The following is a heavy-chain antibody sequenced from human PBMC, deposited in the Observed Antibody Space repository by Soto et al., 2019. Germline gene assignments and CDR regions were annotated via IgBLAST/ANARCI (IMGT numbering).Heavy chain of an antibody. CDR2: IYYSGST. Sequence: SETLSLTCTVSGGSISSGGYYWSWIRQHPGKGLEWIGYIYYSGSTYYNPSLKSRVTISVDTSKNQFSLKLSSVTAADTAVYYCARDTPLRHNYYYYYGMDVWGQGTTVTVSS. CDR1: GGSISSGGYY. D-gene: IGHD6-25*01. CDR3: ARDTPLRHNYYYYYGMDV. V-gene: IGHV4-31*03. J-gene: IGHJ6*02.